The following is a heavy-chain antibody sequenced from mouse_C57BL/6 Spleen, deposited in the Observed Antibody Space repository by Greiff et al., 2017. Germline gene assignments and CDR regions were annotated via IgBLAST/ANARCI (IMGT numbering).Heavy chain of an antibody. J-gene: IGHJ3*01. CDR1: GYAFISYW. CDR2: IYTGDGDT. Sequence: VQLQESGAELVKPGASVKISCKASGYAFISYWMNWVKQRPGKGLEWIGQIYTGDGDTNYNGKFKGKATPSANKSSSTAYMQLSSLTSEDYAVYLCAGRELESWFAYWGQGNLVTVSA. CDR3: AGRELESWFAY. V-gene: IGHV1-80*01. D-gene: IGHD3-1*01.